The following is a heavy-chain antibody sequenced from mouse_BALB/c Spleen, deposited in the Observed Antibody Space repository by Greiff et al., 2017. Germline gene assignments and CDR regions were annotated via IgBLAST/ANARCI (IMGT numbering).Heavy chain of an antibody. CDR1: GYTFTSYY. Sequence: QVQLQQSGAELVKPGASVKLSCKASGYTFTSYYMYWVKQRPGQGLEWIGEINPSNGGTNFNEKFKGKATLTVDKSSSTAYMQLSSLTSEDSAVYYCTRGDYDWYFDFWGEGTTVTVSA. J-gene: IGHJ1*01. CDR3: TRGDYDWYFDF. V-gene: IGHV1S81*02. CDR2: INPSNGGT. D-gene: IGHD2-4*01.